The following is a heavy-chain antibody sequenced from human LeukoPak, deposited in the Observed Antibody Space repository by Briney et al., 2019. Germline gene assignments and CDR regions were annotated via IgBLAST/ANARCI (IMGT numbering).Heavy chain of an antibody. Sequence: SETLSLTCAVYGGSFSGYYWSWIRQPPGKGLEWIGEINHSGSTNYNPSLKSRVTISVDTSKNQFSLKLSSVTAADTAVYYCARGLGGPMFDYWGQGTLVTASS. CDR1: GGSFSGYY. CDR2: INHSGST. D-gene: IGHD3-10*01. V-gene: IGHV4-34*01. CDR3: ARGLGGPMFDY. J-gene: IGHJ4*02.